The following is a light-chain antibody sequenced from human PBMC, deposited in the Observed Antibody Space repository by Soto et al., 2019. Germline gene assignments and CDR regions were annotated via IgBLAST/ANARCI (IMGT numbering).Light chain of an antibody. CDR2: DVS. CDR1: QNVGNNY. CDR3: HQYALAPLN. V-gene: IGKV3-20*01. Sequence: EIVLTQSPGTLSSSPGEGVTLSCRASQNVGNNYLAWYQQKPGQAPRLVIYDVSTRATDIPDRFSGSGSGTDFTLTIRRLEPEDFAVYYCHQYALAPLNFGGGTKVEI. J-gene: IGKJ4*01.